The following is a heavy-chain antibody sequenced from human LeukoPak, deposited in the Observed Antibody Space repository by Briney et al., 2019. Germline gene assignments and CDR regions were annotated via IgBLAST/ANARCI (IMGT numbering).Heavy chain of an antibody. CDR3: ARVGSLGAFDI. Sequence: SETLSLTCTVSGVSISSYYWSWIRQPPGKGLEWIGYVYYGGSTNYNPSLKSRITTSVDMSKNQFSLKLSSVTAADTAVYYCARVGSLGAFDIWGQGTMVTVSS. D-gene: IGHD1-26*01. J-gene: IGHJ3*02. CDR2: VYYGGST. V-gene: IGHV4-59*01. CDR1: GVSISSYY.